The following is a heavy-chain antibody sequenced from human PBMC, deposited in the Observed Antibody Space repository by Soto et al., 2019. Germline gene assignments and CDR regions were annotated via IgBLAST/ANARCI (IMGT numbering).Heavy chain of an antibody. J-gene: IGHJ6*02. CDR3: ARDAIMVRHYCGMDV. D-gene: IGHD3-10*01. Sequence: EVQLVESGGGLVQPGGSLSLSCAASGFTSSSYWMHWVRQAPGKGRVWVSRINSDGSSTSYADSVKGRFTISRDNAKNTLYLEMNSLGADDTAVYYCARDAIMVRHYCGMDVWGQGATVTV. CDR1: GFTSSSYW. V-gene: IGHV3-74*01. CDR2: INSDGSST.